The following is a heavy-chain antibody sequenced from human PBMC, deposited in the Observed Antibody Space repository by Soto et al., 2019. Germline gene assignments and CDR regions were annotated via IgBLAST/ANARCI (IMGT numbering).Heavy chain of an antibody. Sequence: PSETLSLTCTVSGGSISSGDYYWSWIRQPPGKGLEWIGYIYYSGSTYYNPSLKSRVTISVDTSKNQFSLKLSSVTAADTAVYYCARVAGSGYYYYYGMDVWGQGTTVTVSS. CDR1: GGSISSGDYY. V-gene: IGHV4-30-4*01. CDR3: ARVAGSGYYYYYGMDV. D-gene: IGHD6-19*01. J-gene: IGHJ6*02. CDR2: IYYSGST.